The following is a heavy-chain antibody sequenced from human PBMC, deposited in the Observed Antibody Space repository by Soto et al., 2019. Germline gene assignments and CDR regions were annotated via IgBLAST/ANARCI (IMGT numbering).Heavy chain of an antibody. Sequence: ESLKISCKGSGYSFTSYWISWVRQMPGKGLEWMGRIDPSDSYTNYSPSFQGHVTISADKSISTAYLQWSSLKASDTAMYYCARDSSEDSSGYYYSYYYYGMDVWGQGTTVTVS. D-gene: IGHD3-22*01. J-gene: IGHJ6*02. CDR1: GYSFTSYW. CDR2: IDPSDSYT. CDR3: ARDSSEDSSGYYYSYYYYGMDV. V-gene: IGHV5-10-1*01.